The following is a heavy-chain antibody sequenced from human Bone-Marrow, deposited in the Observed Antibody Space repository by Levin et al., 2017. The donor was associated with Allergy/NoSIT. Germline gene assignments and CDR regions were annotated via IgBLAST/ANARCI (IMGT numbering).Heavy chain of an antibody. D-gene: IGHD3-3*01. V-gene: IGHV3-30-3*01. Sequence: TGGSLRLSCAASGFTFSSYAMHWVRQAPGKGLEWVAVISYDGSNKYYADSVKGRFTISRDNSKNTLYLQMNSLRAEDTAVYYCARDLEYYDFWSGYYTSNWFDPWGQGTLVTVSS. J-gene: IGHJ5*02. CDR3: ARDLEYYDFWSGYYTSNWFDP. CDR1: GFTFSSYA. CDR2: ISYDGSNK.